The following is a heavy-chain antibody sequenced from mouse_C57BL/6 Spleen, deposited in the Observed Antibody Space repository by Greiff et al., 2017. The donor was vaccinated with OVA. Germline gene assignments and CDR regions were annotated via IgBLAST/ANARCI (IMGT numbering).Heavy chain of an antibody. J-gene: IGHJ3*01. CDR3: ARSFGDYYGSSFAY. Sequence: QVQLKQPGAELVRPGSSVKLSCKASGYTFTSYWMDWVKQRPGQGLEWIGNIYPSDSETHYNQKFKDKATLTVDKSSSTAYMQLSSLTSEDSAVYYCARSFGDYYGSSFAYWGQGTLVTVSA. CDR1: GYTFTSYW. V-gene: IGHV1-61*01. D-gene: IGHD1-1*01. CDR2: IYPSDSET.